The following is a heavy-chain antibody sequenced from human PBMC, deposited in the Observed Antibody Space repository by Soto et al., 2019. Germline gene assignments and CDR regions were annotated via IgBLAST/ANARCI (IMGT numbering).Heavy chain of an antibody. CDR1: GFIFENYA. CDR3: ARGLPTYWSLLN. CDR2: ISSSSSYI. Sequence: EVQLVESGGGLVKPGGSLRLSCAASGFIFENYAMNWVHQAPGKGLEWVSFISSSSSYIHYADSVQGRFTISRDNAKKSLFLQMHSLRDEDTAVYYCARGLPTYWSLLNWGQGTLVTVSS. D-gene: IGHD2-8*02. J-gene: IGHJ4*02. V-gene: IGHV3-21*02.